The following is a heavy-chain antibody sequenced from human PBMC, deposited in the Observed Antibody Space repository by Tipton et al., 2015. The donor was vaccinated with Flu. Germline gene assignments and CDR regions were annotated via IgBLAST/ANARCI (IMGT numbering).Heavy chain of an antibody. CDR2: ISGSGSST. CDR1: GFTFSSYA. J-gene: IGHJ2*01. V-gene: IGHV3-23*01. Sequence: SLRLSCAASGFTFSSYAMSWVRQARGKGLEWVSVISGSGSSTYYADSVKGRFTISRDNSKNTLFLQMNSLRAEDTAVYYCAKDSLDGGPYWSFDPWGRGPLVSVSS. CDR3: AKDSLDGGPYWSFDP. D-gene: IGHD4-23*01.